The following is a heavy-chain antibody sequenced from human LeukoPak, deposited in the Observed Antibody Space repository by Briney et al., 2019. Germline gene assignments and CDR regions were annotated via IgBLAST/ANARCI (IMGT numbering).Heavy chain of an antibody. V-gene: IGHV1-69*05. CDR2: IIPIFGTA. D-gene: IGHD2-2*01. CDR3: ARSRASGYYYMDV. Sequence: SVKVSCKASGGTFSSYAISWVRQAPGQGLEWMGGIIPIFGTANYAQKFQGRVTITTDESTSTAYMKLSSLRSEDTAVYYWARSRASGYYYMDVWGKGTTVTVSS. J-gene: IGHJ6*03. CDR1: GGTFSSYA.